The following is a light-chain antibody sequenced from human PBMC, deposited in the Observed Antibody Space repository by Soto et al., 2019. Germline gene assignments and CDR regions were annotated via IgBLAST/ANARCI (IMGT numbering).Light chain of an antibody. Sequence: EIVMTQSPATLSLSPGERAALSCRASQGISSELAWYQQKPGQPPRLLIYGASTRATGVPARFTGSGSGSDFTLTISGLQSEDFAVYYCQQGHNWPLTFRQGTRLEI. J-gene: IGKJ2*01. V-gene: IGKV3-15*01. CDR1: QGISSE. CDR2: GAS. CDR3: QQGHNWPLT.